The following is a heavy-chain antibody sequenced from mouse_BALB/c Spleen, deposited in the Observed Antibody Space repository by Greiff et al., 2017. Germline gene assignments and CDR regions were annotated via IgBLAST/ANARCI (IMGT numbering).Heavy chain of an antibody. Sequence: EVQLVESGGGLVKPGGSLKLSCAASGFTFSSYAMSWVRQSPEKRLEWVAEISSGGSYTYYPDTVTGRFTISRDNAKNTLYLEMSSLRSEDTAMYYCAREGYYGSSHWYFDVWGAGTTVTVSS. CDR3: AREGYYGSSHWYFDV. J-gene: IGHJ1*01. D-gene: IGHD1-1*01. CDR2: ISSGGSYT. V-gene: IGHV5-9-4*01. CDR1: GFTFSSYA.